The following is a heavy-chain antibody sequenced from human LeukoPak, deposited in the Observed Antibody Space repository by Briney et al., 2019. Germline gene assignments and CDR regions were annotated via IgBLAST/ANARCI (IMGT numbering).Heavy chain of an antibody. CDR1: YGAISYWADC. D-gene: IGHD3-10*01. J-gene: IGHJ4*02. V-gene: IGHV4-39*01. Sequence: SETLSLSCNVSYGAISYWADCWGWIRQPPREGLEWICSSYSSASTYYNLYLKSRVTISVDTSHNQFSLKLRSVTAADTALYYCARHPPYGSRNWGAYYFDSWGQRTLVTVSS. CDR3: ARHPPYGSRNWGAYYFDS. CDR2: SYSSAST.